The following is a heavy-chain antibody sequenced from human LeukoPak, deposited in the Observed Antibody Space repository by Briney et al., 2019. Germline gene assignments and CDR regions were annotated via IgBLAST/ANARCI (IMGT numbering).Heavy chain of an antibody. Sequence: GGSLRLSCAASGFTFDDYAMLWDRQAPEKGLTWVSGISWNSGSIGYADSVKGRFTISRDNAKNSLYLQMNSLRAEDTALYYCAKDRNGDYAMDYWGQGTLVTVSS. D-gene: IGHD4-17*01. V-gene: IGHV3-9*01. J-gene: IGHJ4*02. CDR1: GFTFDDYA. CDR2: ISWNSGSI. CDR3: AKDRNGDYAMDY.